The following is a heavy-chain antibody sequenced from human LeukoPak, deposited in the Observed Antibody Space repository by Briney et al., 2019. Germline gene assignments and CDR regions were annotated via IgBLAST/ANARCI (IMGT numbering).Heavy chain of an antibody. J-gene: IGHJ6*02. D-gene: IGHD6-6*01. Sequence: SETLSLTCAVSGGSISSSNWWSWVRQPPGKGLEWIGEIYHSGSTNYNPSPKSRVTISVDKSKNQFSLKLSSVTAADTAVYYCARGECSSPSEDYHYYYGMDVWGQGTTVTVSS. V-gene: IGHV4-4*02. CDR1: GGSISSSNW. CDR3: ARGECSSPSEDYHYYYGMDV. CDR2: IYHSGST.